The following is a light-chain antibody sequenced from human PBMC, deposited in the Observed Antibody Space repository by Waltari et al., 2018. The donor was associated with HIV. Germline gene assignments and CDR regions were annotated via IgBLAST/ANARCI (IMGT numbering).Light chain of an antibody. V-gene: IGLV7-43*01. CDR2: ATT. J-gene: IGLJ3*02. Sequence: QTVVTQEPSLPVSPGGTVTLTCPSRRGPVTSVSYANSFQQKPGQPPKALVFATTKTHSWTPDRFSGSLLGGDAVLTVSGVRPEDEADYYCLLYFSGFRPNWVFGGGTRLTVL. CDR3: LLYFSGFRPNWV. CDR1: RGPVTSVSY.